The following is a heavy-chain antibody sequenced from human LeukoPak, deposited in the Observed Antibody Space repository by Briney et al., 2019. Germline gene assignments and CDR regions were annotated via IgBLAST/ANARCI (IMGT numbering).Heavy chain of an antibody. CDR1: GSSFTSNW. CDR3: ARYYYDSSGSESNAFDI. Sequence: HGASLQISCKGSGSSFTSNWIGWGRQLPGKGLEWMGIIYPGDSDTKYSPSLQGQVTISADKSIITAYLQWSSLKASDTAMYYCARYYYDSSGSESNAFDIWGQGTMVTVSS. V-gene: IGHV5-51*01. CDR2: IYPGDSDT. J-gene: IGHJ3*02. D-gene: IGHD3-22*01.